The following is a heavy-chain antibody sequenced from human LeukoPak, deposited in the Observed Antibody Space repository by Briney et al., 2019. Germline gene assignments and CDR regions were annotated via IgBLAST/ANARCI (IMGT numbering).Heavy chain of an antibody. V-gene: IGHV4-34*01. Sequence: SETLSLTCDVFGGSFSGYYWTWIRQSPGKRLEWIGEINYVGTINYNPSLKSRVTISVDTSKNQFSPKLSSVTAADTAVYYCARREGIAAAGRIFDIWGQGTMVTVSS. CDR1: GGSFSGYY. J-gene: IGHJ3*02. D-gene: IGHD6-13*01. CDR2: INYVGTI. CDR3: ARREGIAAAGRIFDI.